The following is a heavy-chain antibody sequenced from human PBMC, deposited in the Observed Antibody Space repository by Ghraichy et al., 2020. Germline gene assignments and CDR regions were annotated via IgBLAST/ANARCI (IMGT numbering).Heavy chain of an antibody. Sequence: SQTLSLTCSVSGGSTSSGGYDWSWIRQHPGKGLEWIGYIYYSGSSYYNPSLKSRVSISVDTSKNQFSLKLSSVTAADTAVYYCARSPEAYCSTSGAAPYYYYYMDVWGKGTTVTVSS. CDR1: GGSTSSGGYD. CDR2: IYYSGSS. J-gene: IGHJ6*03. CDR3: ARSPEAYCSTSGAAPYYYYYMDV. V-gene: IGHV4-31*03. D-gene: IGHD2-2*01.